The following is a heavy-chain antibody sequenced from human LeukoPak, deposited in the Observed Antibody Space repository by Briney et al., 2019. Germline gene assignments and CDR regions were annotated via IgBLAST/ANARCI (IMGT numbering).Heavy chain of an antibody. D-gene: IGHD3-22*01. J-gene: IGHJ4*02. V-gene: IGHV3-48*03. Sequence: GGSLRLSCAACGFTFSSYEMNWVRQAPGKGLEWVSYISSSGSTIYYADSVKGRFTISRDNAKNSLYLQMNSLRAEDTAVYYCARGAYDSSEEAFDYWGQGTLVTVSS. CDR2: ISSSGSTI. CDR1: GFTFSSYE. CDR3: ARGAYDSSEEAFDY.